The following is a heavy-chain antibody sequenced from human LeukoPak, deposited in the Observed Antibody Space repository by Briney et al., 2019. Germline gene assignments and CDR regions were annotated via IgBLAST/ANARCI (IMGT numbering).Heavy chain of an antibody. V-gene: IGHV4-31*03. D-gene: IGHD3-22*01. CDR1: GGSISSGGYY. J-gene: IGHJ4*02. CDR2: IYYSGST. CDR3: ARESRDYYYDSSGNFDY. Sequence: SETLSVTCTVSGGSISSGGYYWSWIRQHPGKGLEWIGYIYYSGSTYYNPSLKSRVTISVDTSKNQFSLKLSSVTAADTAVYYCARESRDYYYDSSGNFDYWGQGTLVTVSS.